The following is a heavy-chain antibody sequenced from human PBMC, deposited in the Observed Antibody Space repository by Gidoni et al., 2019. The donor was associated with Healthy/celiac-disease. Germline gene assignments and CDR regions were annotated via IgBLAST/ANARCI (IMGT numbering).Heavy chain of an antibody. CDR1: GLTFSSYG. J-gene: IGHJ4*02. D-gene: IGHD3-22*01. CDR3: ARELYYYDSSGYPSMGY. CDR2: IWYDGSNK. Sequence: QVQLVESGGGVVQRGRSLRLSCAASGLTFSSYGMHWVRQAPGKGLEWVAVIWYDGSNKYYADSVKGRFTISRDNSKNTLYLQMNSLRAEDTAVYYCARELYYYDSSGYPSMGYWGQGTLVTVSS. V-gene: IGHV3-33*01.